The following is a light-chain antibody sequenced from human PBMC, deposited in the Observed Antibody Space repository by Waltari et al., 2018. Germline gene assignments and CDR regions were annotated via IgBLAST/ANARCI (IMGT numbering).Light chain of an antibody. J-gene: IGLJ1*01. V-gene: IGLV2-8*01. CDR3: TSDGGSSNFYV. CDR1: SSDVGAYNS. Sequence: QSALTQPPSASGSPGQSVTISCTGTSSDVGAYNSVPWYRQHPGKAPKLMIYEVTKRPSGVPDRFSGSKSGNTASLTVSGLQTEDEADYYCTSDGGSSNFYVFGTGTKVTVL. CDR2: EVT.